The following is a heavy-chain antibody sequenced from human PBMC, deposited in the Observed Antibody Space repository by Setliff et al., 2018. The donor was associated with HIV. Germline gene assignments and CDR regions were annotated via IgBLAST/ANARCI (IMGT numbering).Heavy chain of an antibody. J-gene: IGHJ4*02. CDR2: ISSSSSYI. D-gene: IGHD3-22*01. CDR1: GFTFGSYN. V-gene: IGHV3-21*01. Sequence: LRLSCTASGFTFGSYNMNWVRQAPGKGLEWVSSISSSSSYIYYADSVKGRFTISRDNAKNSLYLQMNSLRAEDTAVYYCARGYYDSSGYYNALLWGQGTLVTVSS. CDR3: ARGYYDSSGYYNALL.